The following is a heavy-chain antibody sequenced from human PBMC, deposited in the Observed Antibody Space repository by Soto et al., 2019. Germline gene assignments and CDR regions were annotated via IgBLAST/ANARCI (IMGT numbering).Heavy chain of an antibody. CDR1: GFTFSNAW. Sequence: EVQLVESGGGLVKPGGSLRLSCAASGFTFSNAWMSWVRQAPGKGLEWVGRIKSKTDGGTTDYAAPVKGRFTISRDDSENTQYLQMNSLKTEDTAVYYCTTGRSYYDIFTGYYVPLFYGMDVWGQGTTVTVSS. D-gene: IGHD3-9*01. V-gene: IGHV3-15*01. J-gene: IGHJ6*02. CDR2: IKSKTDGGTT. CDR3: TTGRSYYDIFTGYYVPLFYGMDV.